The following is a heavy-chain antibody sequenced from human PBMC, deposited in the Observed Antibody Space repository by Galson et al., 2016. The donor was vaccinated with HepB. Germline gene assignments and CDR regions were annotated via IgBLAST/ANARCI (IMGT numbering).Heavy chain of an antibody. CDR3: AKSNEPDYVIMTGYYSSADY. D-gene: IGHD3-9*01. J-gene: IGHJ4*02. V-gene: IGHV3-23*01. CDR2: ISGSGYNT. CDR1: GFTLSDYA. Sequence: SLRLSCAASGFTLSDYAMSWVRQAPGKGLEWVSIISGSGYNTDYAGSVKGRFTISRDNSKNTVYLQMSSLRAADTAVYYCAKSNEPDYVIMTGYYSSADYWGQGILVTVSS.